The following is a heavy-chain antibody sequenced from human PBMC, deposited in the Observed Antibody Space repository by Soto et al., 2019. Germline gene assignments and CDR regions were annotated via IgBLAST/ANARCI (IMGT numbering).Heavy chain of an antibody. Sequence: TSETLSLTCTVSGGSISSYYWSWIRQPPGKGLEWIGYIYYSGSTNYNPSLKSRVTISVDTSKNQFSLKLSSVTAADTAVYYCARWVVPAAMPGYYFHYWGQGTLVTVS. D-gene: IGHD2-2*01. V-gene: IGHV4-59*08. J-gene: IGHJ4*02. CDR2: IYYSGST. CDR1: GGSISSYY. CDR3: ARWVVPAAMPGYYFHY.